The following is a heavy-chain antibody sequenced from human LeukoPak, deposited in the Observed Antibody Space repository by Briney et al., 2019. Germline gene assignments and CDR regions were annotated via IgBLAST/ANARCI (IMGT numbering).Heavy chain of an antibody. D-gene: IGHD3-10*01. J-gene: IGHJ4*02. Sequence: SETLSLTCTVSDYSIDPRAWIRQSPGKGLEWIGTISRNDGSHYNPSLRSRVTMSIDTSKHQISLNLNSVTAADTAIYYCATSTLTGIHGRGWFDYWGQGMLVTVSS. CDR1: DYSIDP. CDR2: ISRNDGS. V-gene: IGHV4-38-2*02. CDR3: ATSTLTGIHGRGWFDY.